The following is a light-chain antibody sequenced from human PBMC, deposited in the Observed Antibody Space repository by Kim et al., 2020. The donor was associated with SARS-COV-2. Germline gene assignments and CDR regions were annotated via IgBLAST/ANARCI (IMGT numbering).Light chain of an antibody. CDR3: QSYDSNNHVV. CDR2: EDN. J-gene: IGLJ2*01. V-gene: IGLV6-57*03. Sequence: KTVVVYGTRNSRRVDANYVQWYQQRPGSAPTIVIYEDNRRPSGVPNRFSGSIRSSSNSASLTISGLRTEDEADYYCQSYDSNNHVVFGGGTQLTVL. CDR1: SRRVDANY.